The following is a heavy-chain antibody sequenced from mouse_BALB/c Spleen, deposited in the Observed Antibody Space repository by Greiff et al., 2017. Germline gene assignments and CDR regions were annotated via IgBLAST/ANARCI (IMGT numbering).Heavy chain of an antibody. CDR1: GYTFTDYA. D-gene: IGHD2-1*01. J-gene: IGHJ2*01. CDR3: ASSYGNYWDFDY. V-gene: IGHV1S137*01. CDR2: ISTYYGDA. Sequence: QVQLQQSGAELVRPGVSVKISCKGSGYTFTDYAMHWVKQSHAKSLEWIGVISTYYGDASYNQKFKGKATMTVDKSSSTAYMELARLTSEDSAIYYCASSYGNYWDFDYWGQGTTRTVSS.